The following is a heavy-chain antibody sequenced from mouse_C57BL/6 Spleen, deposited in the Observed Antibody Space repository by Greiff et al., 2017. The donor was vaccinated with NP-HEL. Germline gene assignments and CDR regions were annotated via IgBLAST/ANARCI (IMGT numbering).Heavy chain of an antibody. D-gene: IGHD2-1*01. J-gene: IGHJ2*01. CDR1: GYTFTSYW. CDR2: IHPNSGST. CDR3: ARGGLYYGNYDY. V-gene: IGHV1-64*01. Sequence: QVQLQQPGAELVKPGASVKLSCKASGYTFTSYWMHWVKQRPGQGLEWIGMIHPNSGSTNYNEKFKSKATLTVDKSSSTAYMQLSSLTSEDSAVYYCARGGLYYGNYDYWGQGTTLTVSS.